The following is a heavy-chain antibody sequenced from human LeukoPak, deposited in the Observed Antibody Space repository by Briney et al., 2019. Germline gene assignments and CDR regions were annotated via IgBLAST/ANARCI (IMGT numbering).Heavy chain of an antibody. CDR2: INPSGGST. CDR3: ASSTVTSYIDY. D-gene: IGHD4-17*01. CDR1: GYTFTSYY. J-gene: IGHJ4*02. V-gene: IGHV1-46*01. Sequence: RRASVRVSCKAFGYTFTSYYMHWVRQAPGQGLEWMGIINPSGGSTSYAQKFQGRVTMTRDTSTSTVYMELSSLRAEDTAVYYCASSTVTSYIDYWGQGTLVTVSS.